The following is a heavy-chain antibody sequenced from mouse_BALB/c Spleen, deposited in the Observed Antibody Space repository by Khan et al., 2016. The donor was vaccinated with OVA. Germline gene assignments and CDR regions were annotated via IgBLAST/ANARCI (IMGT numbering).Heavy chain of an antibody. V-gene: IGHV2-6*02. D-gene: IGHD2-4*01. J-gene: IGHJ4*01. CDR3: ARNARMIRTLMEY. CDR2: IWSDGKT. CDR1: GFSLTSYG. Sequence: QVQLQQSGPGLVAPSQSLSITCTVSGFSLTSYGVHWVRQPPGKGLEWLVVIWSDGKTTYNSTLKSRLSISKDNSKSHVFLKMNSLQTDDTGMYCCARNARMIRTLMEYWGQGTSGTVSA.